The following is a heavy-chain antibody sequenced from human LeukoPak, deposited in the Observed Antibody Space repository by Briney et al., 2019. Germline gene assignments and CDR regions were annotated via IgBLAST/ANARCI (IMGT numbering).Heavy chain of an antibody. CDR1: GYTFTSYA. Sequence: SVKVSCKASGYTFTSYAMNWVRQAPGQGLEWMGGIIPIFGTANYAQKFQGRVTITADESTSTAYMELSSLRSEDTAVYYCATPSSDSSGYYYYYYGMDVWGQGTTVTVSS. CDR2: IIPIFGTA. V-gene: IGHV1-69*13. CDR3: ATPSSDSSGYYYYYYGMDV. J-gene: IGHJ6*02. D-gene: IGHD3-22*01.